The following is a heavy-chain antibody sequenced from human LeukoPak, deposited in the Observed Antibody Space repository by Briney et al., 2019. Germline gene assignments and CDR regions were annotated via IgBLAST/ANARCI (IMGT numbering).Heavy chain of an antibody. D-gene: IGHD5-12*01. J-gene: IGHJ4*02. CDR3: ASEGYSGYDSNY. CDR2: IKQDGSEK. Sequence: GGSLRLSCAASGFTFRSYWMTWVRQAPGKGLEWVANIKQDGSEKHYVDSVKGRFTISRDNAKNSLYLQMNSLRAEDTAVYYCASEGYSGYDSNYWGQGTLVTVSS. CDR1: GFTFRSYW. V-gene: IGHV3-7*03.